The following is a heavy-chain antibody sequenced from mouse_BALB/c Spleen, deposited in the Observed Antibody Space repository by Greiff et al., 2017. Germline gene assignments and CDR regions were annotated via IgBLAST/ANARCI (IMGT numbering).Heavy chain of an antibody. CDR2: IYPGDGDT. V-gene: IGHV1-80*01. D-gene: IGHD2-1*01. J-gene: IGHJ4*01. Sequence: QVQLKQSGAELVRPGSSVKISCKASGYAFSSYWMNWVKQRPGQGLEWIGQIYPGDGDTNYNGKFKGKATLTADKSSSTAYMQLSSLTSEDSAVYYCARGRGLRGNYYAMDYWGQGTSVTVSS. CDR3: ARGRGLRGNYYAMDY. CDR1: GYAFSSYW.